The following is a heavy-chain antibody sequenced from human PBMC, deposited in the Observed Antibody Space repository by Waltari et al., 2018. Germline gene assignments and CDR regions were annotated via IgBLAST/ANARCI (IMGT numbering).Heavy chain of an antibody. V-gene: IGHV1-24*01. D-gene: IGHD6-13*01. CDR3: ATAPRAAAGRNTFDY. J-gene: IGHJ4*02. Sequence: QVQLVQSGAEVKKPGASVKVSCKVSGYTLTELSMHWVRQAPGKGLEWMGGFDPEEGETSYAQKFQGRVTMTEDTSTDTAYMELSSLRSEDTAVYYCATAPRAAAGRNTFDYWGQGTLVTVSS. CDR1: GYTLTELS. CDR2: FDPEEGET.